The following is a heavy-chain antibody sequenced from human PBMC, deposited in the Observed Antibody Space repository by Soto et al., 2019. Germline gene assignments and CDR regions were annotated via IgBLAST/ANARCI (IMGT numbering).Heavy chain of an antibody. CDR1: GYTFTSYY. Sequence: QVQLVQSGAEVKKPGASVKVSCKASGYTFTSYYMHWVRQAPGQGLEWMVIINPSGGSTSYAQKCQGRVTMTRDTSTSTVDMELSSLRSEDTVVDCCASGTTVSTGPYYYGMDVWGQGTTVTVSS. J-gene: IGHJ6*02. CDR3: ASGTTVSTGPYYYGMDV. V-gene: IGHV1-46*01. D-gene: IGHD4-4*01. CDR2: INPSGGST.